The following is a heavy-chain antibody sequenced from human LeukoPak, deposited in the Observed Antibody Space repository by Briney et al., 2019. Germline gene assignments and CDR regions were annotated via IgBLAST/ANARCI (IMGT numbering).Heavy chain of an antibody. V-gene: IGHV3-33*01. Sequence: GGSLRLSCAASGFTFSSYGMQWVRQAPGKGLEGVAVIWYDGSNKYYADSVKGRFTISRDNSKNTLYLQMSSLRAEDTAVYYCARDPEWELLYFDYWGQGTLVTVSS. CDR1: GFTFSSYG. D-gene: IGHD1-26*01. CDR2: IWYDGSNK. CDR3: ARDPEWELLYFDY. J-gene: IGHJ4*02.